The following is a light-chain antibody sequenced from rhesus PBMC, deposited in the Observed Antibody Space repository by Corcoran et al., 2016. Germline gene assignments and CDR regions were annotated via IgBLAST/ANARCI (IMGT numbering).Light chain of an antibody. J-gene: IGKJ3*01. V-gene: IGKV3-42*03. Sequence: EIVLTQSPATLSLSPGERATLSCRASQSVRSSLAWYQQKPGQVPRLLIYGSSSRATGTPEGFRGSGSGTDFTLTISGLEPEDFAVYYCQQYSNWPLFTFGPGTKLDI. CDR2: GSS. CDR3: QQYSNWPLFT. CDR1: QSVRSS.